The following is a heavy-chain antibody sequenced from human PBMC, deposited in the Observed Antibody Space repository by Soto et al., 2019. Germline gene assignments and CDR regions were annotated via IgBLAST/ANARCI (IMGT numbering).Heavy chain of an antibody. J-gene: IGHJ3*02. CDR3: ARSSYSSSSKAFDI. D-gene: IGHD6-6*01. V-gene: IGHV1-69*02. Sequence: QVQLVQSGAEVKTPGSSVNVSCKASGGTFSSYTISWVRQAPGQGLEWVGRIIPILGITNYAQEFQGRVTITADKPTNTAYMELNSLRSEDTAVYYCARSSYSSSSKAFDIWGQGSNVTVSS. CDR1: GGTFSSYT. CDR2: IIPILGIT.